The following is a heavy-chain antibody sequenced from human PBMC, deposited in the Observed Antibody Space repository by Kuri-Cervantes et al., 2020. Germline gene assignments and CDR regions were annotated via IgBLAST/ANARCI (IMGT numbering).Heavy chain of an antibody. D-gene: IGHD2-21*01. CDR1: GYTFTSYD. J-gene: IGHJ4*02. Sequence: ASVKVSCKASGYTFTSYDINWVRQATGQGLEWMGIINPSGGSTSYAQKFQGRVTMTRDTSTSTVYMELSSLRSGDTAVYYCARGPNSILWWWGWGQGTLVTVSS. V-gene: IGHV1-46*01. CDR2: INPSGGST. CDR3: ARGPNSILWWWG.